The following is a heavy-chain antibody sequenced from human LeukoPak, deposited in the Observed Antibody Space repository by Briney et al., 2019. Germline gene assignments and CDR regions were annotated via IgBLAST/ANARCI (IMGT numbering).Heavy chain of an antibody. CDR1: GFTFSSYS. CDR3: AKDQADCSSTSCYQRGFDY. D-gene: IGHD2-2*01. J-gene: IGHJ4*02. CDR2: ISSSGSTT. V-gene: IGHV3-48*01. Sequence: GGSLRLSCAASGFTFSSYSMNWVRQAPGKGLEWVSYISSSGSTTYYTDSVKGRFTISRDNSKNTLYLQMNSLRAEDTAVYYCAKDQADCSSTSCYQRGFDYWGQGTLLTVSS.